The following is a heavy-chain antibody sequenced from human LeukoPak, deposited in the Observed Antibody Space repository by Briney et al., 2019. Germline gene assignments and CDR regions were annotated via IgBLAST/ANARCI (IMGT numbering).Heavy chain of an antibody. D-gene: IGHD3-22*01. Sequence: PGGSLRLSCAASGFTFSSYWMHWVRQAPGKGLVWVSRINSDGSYTSYADSVKGRFTISRDNAKNTLFLQMNSLRAEDTAVHYCARGSDYYDSSGYYYVDYWGQGTLVTVSS. CDR1: GFTFSSYW. J-gene: IGHJ4*02. V-gene: IGHV3-74*01. CDR3: ARGSDYYDSSGYYYVDY. CDR2: INSDGSYT.